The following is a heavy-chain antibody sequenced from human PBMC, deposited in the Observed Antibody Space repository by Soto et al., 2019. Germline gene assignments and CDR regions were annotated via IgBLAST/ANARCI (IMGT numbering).Heavy chain of an antibody. Sequence: GGSLRLSCAASGFTFSSYGMHWVRQAPGKGLEWVAVISYDGSNKYYADSVKGRFTISRDNSKNTLYLQMNSLRAEDTAVYYCAKELSSSWTYYYYYYGMDVWGQGTTVNVS. CDR3: AKELSSSWTYYYYYYGMDV. D-gene: IGHD6-13*01. CDR1: GFTFSSYG. J-gene: IGHJ6*02. V-gene: IGHV3-30*18. CDR2: ISYDGSNK.